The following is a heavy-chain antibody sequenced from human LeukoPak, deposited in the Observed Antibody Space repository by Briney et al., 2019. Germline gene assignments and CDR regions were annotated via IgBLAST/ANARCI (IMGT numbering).Heavy chain of an antibody. CDR2: ISGSGTST. D-gene: IGHD3-22*01. Sequence: SGGSLRLSCAASGFTFNDYYMSWIRQAPGKGLEWVSSISGSGTSTYYADSVKGRFTISRDNSKNTLFLQMNSLRAEDTAVYYCTKRPVVVITTPYFDYWGQGTLVTVSS. V-gene: IGHV3-23*01. CDR3: TKRPVVVITTPYFDY. CDR1: GFTFNDYY. J-gene: IGHJ4*02.